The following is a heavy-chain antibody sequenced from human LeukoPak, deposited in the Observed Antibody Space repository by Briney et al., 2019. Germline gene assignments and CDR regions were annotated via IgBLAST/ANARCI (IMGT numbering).Heavy chain of an antibody. D-gene: IGHD3-10*01. CDR3: AREGSDYYGSGSYYRSYYYYMDV. J-gene: IGHJ6*03. Sequence: KPSETLSLTCAVYGGSFSGYYWSWIRQPPGKGLEWIGEINHSGSTNYNPSLKSRVTMSVDTSKNQFSLKLSSVTAADTAVYYCAREGSDYYGSGSYYRSYYYYMDVWGKGTTVTISS. V-gene: IGHV4-34*01. CDR1: GGSFSGYY. CDR2: INHSGST.